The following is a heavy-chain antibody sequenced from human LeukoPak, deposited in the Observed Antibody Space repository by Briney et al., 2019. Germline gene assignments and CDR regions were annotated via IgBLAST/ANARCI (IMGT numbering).Heavy chain of an antibody. Sequence: GGSLRLSCAASGFTFSSYAMSWVRQAPGKGLEWVSAISGSGGSTYYADSVKGRFTISRDNSKNTLYLQMKSLRAEDTAVYYCAKVEDLVATTRYYFDYWGQGTLVTVSS. CDR1: GFTFSSYA. D-gene: IGHD5-12*01. CDR2: ISGSGGST. J-gene: IGHJ4*02. V-gene: IGHV3-23*01. CDR3: AKVEDLVATTRYYFDY.